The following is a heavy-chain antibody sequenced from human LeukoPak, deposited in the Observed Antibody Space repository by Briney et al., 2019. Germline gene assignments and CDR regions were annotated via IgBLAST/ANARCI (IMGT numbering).Heavy chain of an antibody. CDR1: GGSISSYY. CDR3: ARIPSGVYFDWLQSYFDY. J-gene: IGHJ4*02. D-gene: IGHD3-9*01. CDR2: IYHSGST. Sequence: SETLSLTCTVSGGSISSYYWGWIRQPPGKGLEWIGSIYHSGSTYYNPSLKSRVTISVDTSKNQFSLKLSSVTAADTAVYYCARIPSGVYFDWLQSYFDYWGQGTLVTVSS. V-gene: IGHV4-38-2*02.